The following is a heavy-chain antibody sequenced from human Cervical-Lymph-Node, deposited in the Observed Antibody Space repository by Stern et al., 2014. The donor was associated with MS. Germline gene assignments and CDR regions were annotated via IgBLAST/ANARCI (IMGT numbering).Heavy chain of an antibody. CDR1: GYTFFAHY. CDR3: ARVLEQYYY. Sequence: QLVQSGAGVKKPGASVRVSCKTSGYTFFAHYMHWVRQAPGQGLEWMGWINPNSGDTNYAQKFQGRVTMTRDPSTTTLYMELSRLRFDDTAIYYCARVLEQYYY. CDR2: INPNSGDT. V-gene: IGHV1-2*02. D-gene: IGHD3-3*01. J-gene: IGHJ6*03.